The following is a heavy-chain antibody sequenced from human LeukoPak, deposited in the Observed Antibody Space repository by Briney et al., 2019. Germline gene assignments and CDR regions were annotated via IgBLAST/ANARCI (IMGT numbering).Heavy chain of an antibody. J-gene: IGHJ5*02. CDR2: INPSGGST. V-gene: IGHV1-46*01. CDR1: GYTFTSYY. D-gene: IGHD3-3*01. CDR3: ATLITIFGVVMGNWFDP. Sequence: ASVKVSCKASGYTFTSYYMHWVRQAPGQGLEWMGIINPSGGSTSYAQKFQGRVTMTEDTSTDTAYMELSSLRSEDTAVYYCATLITIFGVVMGNWFDPWGQGTLVTVSS.